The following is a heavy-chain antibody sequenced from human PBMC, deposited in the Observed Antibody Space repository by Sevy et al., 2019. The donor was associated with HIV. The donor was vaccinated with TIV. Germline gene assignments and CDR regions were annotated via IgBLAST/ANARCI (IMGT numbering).Heavy chain of an antibody. CDR2: IHQSVST. CDR1: GYSISTGYY. Sequence: SETLSLTCTVSGYSISTGYYWGWIRQPPGKGLEWIGNIHQSVSTYYNPSLKSRITISVDTSKNQFSLNLISVTAADTAVYYCARRTYYSDSTAYYFDYWGQGTLVTVSS. CDR3: ARRTYYSDSTAYYFDY. V-gene: IGHV4-38-2*02. D-gene: IGHD3-22*01. J-gene: IGHJ4*02.